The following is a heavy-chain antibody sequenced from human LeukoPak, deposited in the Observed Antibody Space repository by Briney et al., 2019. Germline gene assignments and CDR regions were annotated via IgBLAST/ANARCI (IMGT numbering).Heavy chain of an antibody. D-gene: IGHD5-18*01. J-gene: IGHJ4*02. V-gene: IGHV3-23*01. CDR3: TKEIANGLWLTGLYN. Sequence: GGSLRLSCAASRFAFSNYAMSWVRQAPGKGLEWVPAISGSGDNTYYADSVKGRFTISRDNSKNTLYLQMNSLRVEDTAVYYCTKEIANGLWLTGLYNWGQGTLVTVSS. CDR2: ISGSGDNT. CDR1: RFAFSNYA.